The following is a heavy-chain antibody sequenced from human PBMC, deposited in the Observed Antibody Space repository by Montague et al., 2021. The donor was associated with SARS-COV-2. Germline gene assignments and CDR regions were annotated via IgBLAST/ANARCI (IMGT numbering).Heavy chain of an antibody. CDR1: GGSISSYY. Sequence: SETLSLTCTVSGGSISSYYWSWIRQPPGKGLEWIGYIYYSGSTNYNPSLHSRVTISVDTSKNQFSLQLSSVTAADTAVYYCARVKGGYYYGLGVSAHFDYWGQGTLVTVSS. J-gene: IGHJ4*02. CDR2: IYYSGST. CDR3: ARVKGGYYYGLGVSAHFDY. V-gene: IGHV4-59*01. D-gene: IGHD3-10*01.